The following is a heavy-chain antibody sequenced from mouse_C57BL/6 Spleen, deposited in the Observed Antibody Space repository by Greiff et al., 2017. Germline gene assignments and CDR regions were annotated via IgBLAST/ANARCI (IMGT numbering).Heavy chain of an antibody. J-gene: IGHJ4*01. CDR2: ILPGSGST. CDR3: ARGHDGYYGD. D-gene: IGHD2-3*01. CDR1: GYTFTGYW. V-gene: IGHV1-9*01. Sequence: VKLMESGAELMKPGASVKLSCKASGYTFTGYWIEWVKQRPGHGLEWIGVILPGSGSTYYNEKFTGKATLTADTSSNTAYMQLSSLTTEDSANYYCARGHDGYYGDWGQGTSVTVSS.